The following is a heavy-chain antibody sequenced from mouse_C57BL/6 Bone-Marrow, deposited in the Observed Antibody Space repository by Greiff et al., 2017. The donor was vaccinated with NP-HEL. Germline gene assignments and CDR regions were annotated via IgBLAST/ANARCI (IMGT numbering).Heavy chain of an antibody. CDR2: IDPADGNT. CDR1: GFTIKNTY. J-gene: IGHJ4*01. CDR3: ARPPYDYDDAVDD. Sequence: VQLQQSVAELVRPGASVKLSCTASGFTIKNTYMHWVKQRPEQGLEWIGRIDPADGNTKYAPKFQGNATITADTSSNTDYLQLSSLTSEDTAIYCGARPPYDYDDAVDDRGQGTSVTVSS. V-gene: IGHV14-3*01. D-gene: IGHD2-4*01.